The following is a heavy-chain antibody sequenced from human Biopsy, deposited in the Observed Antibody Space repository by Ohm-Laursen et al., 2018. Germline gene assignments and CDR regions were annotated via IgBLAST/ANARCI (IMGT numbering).Heavy chain of an antibody. CDR2: FYSSGSS. D-gene: IGHD6-13*01. V-gene: IGHV4-4*07. CDR3: ARHIGSSWEWALDI. CDR1: GDSISNSY. J-gene: IGHJ3*02. Sequence: SETLSLTCIVSGDSISNSYWTWIRQPAGKGLEWIGRFYSSGSSSYNPSLKSRVTMSIDASMNQFSLKLISVTAADTAVYYCARHIGSSWEWALDIWGRGTMVTVSS.